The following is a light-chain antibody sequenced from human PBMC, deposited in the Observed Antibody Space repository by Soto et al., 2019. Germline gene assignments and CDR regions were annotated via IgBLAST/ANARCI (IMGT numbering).Light chain of an antibody. CDR1: SGHSSYA. CDR3: QTWGTGIQV. V-gene: IGLV4-69*01. Sequence: QLVPTQSPSASASLGASVKLTCTLSSGHSSYAIAWHQQQPEKGPRYLMKLNSAGSHSKGDGIPDRFSGSSSGAERYLTISSLQSEDEADYYCQTWGTGIQVFGTGTKLTVL. J-gene: IGLJ1*01. CDR2: LNSAGSH.